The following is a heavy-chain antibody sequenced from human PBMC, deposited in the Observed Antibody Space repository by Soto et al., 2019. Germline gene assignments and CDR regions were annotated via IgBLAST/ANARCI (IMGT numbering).Heavy chain of an antibody. D-gene: IGHD2-8*01. CDR1: GFTFSSYA. V-gene: IGHV3-23*01. J-gene: IGHJ3*02. CDR3: ARASPHCTNGVCYKYRSHDAFDI. CDR2: ISGSGGST. Sequence: PGGSLRLSCAASGFTFSSYAMSWVRQAPGKGLEWVSAISGSGGSTYYADSVKGRFTISRDNSKNTLYLQMNSLRAEDTAVYYCARASPHCTNGVCYKYRSHDAFDIWGQGTMVTVSS.